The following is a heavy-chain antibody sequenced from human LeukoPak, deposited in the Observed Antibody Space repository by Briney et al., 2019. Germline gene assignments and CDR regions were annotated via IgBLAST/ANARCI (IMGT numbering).Heavy chain of an antibody. CDR3: AKCRSVLWFGGEDY. Sequence: GGSLRLSCAASGFTFSSYGMHCVRQAPGKGLEWVAVIWYDGSNKYYADSVKGRFTISSDNSKTTLYLQMNSLRAEGTAVYYCAKCRSVLWFGGEDYWGQGTLVTVSS. CDR1: GFTFSSYG. CDR2: IWYDGSNK. J-gene: IGHJ4*02. V-gene: IGHV3-33*06. D-gene: IGHD3-10*01.